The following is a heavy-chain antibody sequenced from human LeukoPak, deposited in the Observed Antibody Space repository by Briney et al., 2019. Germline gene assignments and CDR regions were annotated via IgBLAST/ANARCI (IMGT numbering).Heavy chain of an antibody. CDR1: GFPFSSYW. D-gene: IGHD5-24*01. J-gene: IGHJ4*02. V-gene: IGHV3-7*04. Sequence: GGSLRLSCVGSGFPFSSYWMTWVRQAPGKGLEWVANIKQDGSKKSYVDSVKGRFTISRGNAKNSLYLQMNSLRAEDTAIYYCTRVGYIDEGIDYWGQGTLVTVSS. CDR3: TRVGYIDEGIDY. CDR2: IKQDGSKK.